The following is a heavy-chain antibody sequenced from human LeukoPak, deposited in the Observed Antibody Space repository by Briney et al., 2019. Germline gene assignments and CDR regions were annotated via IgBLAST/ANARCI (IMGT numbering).Heavy chain of an antibody. CDR1: GYTFSSYD. V-gene: IGHV1-8*01. CDR3: ARFYGSGTHSVWYLDY. CDR2: MNPNSGNT. Sequence: ASVKVSCKASGYTFSSYDINWVRQAPGQGLEWMGWMNPNSGNTGYAQKFQGRITMTRDTSISTAYMELSSLRSEDTAVYYCARFYGSGTHSVWYLDYWGQGTLVTVSS. J-gene: IGHJ4*02. D-gene: IGHD3-10*01.